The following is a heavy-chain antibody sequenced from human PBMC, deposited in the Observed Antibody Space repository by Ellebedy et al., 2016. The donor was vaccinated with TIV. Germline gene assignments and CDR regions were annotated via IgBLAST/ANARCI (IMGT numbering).Heavy chain of an antibody. D-gene: IGHD6-13*01. V-gene: IGHV3-11*01. J-gene: IGHJ4*02. CDR1: GFTFSDYY. Sequence: PGGSLRLSCAASGFTFSDYYMSWIRQAPGKGLEWVSYISSSGSAIYYADSVKCRFTISRDNAKNSLYLQMNSLRAEDTAVYYCARAPEYSSSWYSWGYWGQGTLVTVSS. CDR3: ARAPEYSSSWYSWGY. CDR2: ISSSGSAI.